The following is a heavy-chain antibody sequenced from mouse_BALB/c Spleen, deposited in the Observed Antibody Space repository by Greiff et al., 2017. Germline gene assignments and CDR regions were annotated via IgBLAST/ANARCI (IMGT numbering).Heavy chain of an antibody. CDR1: GYTFTSYW. CDR2: IFPGTGTT. V-gene: IGHV1S132*01. CDR3: AKRGYYDRYWYFDV. Sequence: QVQLKQSGAELVKPGASVKLSCKTSGYTFTSYWIQWVKQRPGQGLGWIGEIFPGTGTTYYNEKFKGKATLTIDTSSSTAYMQLSSLTSEDSAVFFCAKRGYYDRYWYFDVWGAGTTVTVSS. D-gene: IGHD1-1*01. J-gene: IGHJ1*01.